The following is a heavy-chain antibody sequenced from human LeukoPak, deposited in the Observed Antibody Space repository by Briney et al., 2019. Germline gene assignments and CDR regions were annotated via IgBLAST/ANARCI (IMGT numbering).Heavy chain of an antibody. CDR3: ARVGGDWSYYYYGIDV. Sequence: ASVKVSCKASGYTFTSYDINWVRQATGQGHEWMGRMNPNSGNTGYAQKFQGRVTMTRTTSISTAYMELSSLRSEDTAVYYCARVGGDWSYYYYGIDVWGQGTTVTVSS. D-gene: IGHD2-21*02. CDR1: GYTFTSYD. J-gene: IGHJ6*02. V-gene: IGHV1-8*01. CDR2: MNPNSGNT.